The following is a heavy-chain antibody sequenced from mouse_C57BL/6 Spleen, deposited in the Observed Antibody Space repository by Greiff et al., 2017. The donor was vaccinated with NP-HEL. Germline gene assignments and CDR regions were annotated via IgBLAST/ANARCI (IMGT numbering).Heavy chain of an antibody. CDR2: ITPSSGYT. J-gene: IGHJ3*01. CDR1: GYTFTSYW. Sequence: QVQLQQSGAELAKPGASVKLSCKASGYTFTSYWMHWVKQRPGQGLEWIGYITPSSGYTNYNQKFKDKATLTADKSSSTAYMQLVSLTDEDSAVYYCARYLDSWFAYWGQGTLVTVSA. V-gene: IGHV1-7*01. CDR3: ARYLDSWFAY.